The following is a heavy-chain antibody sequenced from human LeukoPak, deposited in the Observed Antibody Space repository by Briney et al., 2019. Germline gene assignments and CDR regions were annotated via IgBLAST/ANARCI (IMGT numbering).Heavy chain of an antibody. Sequence: SETLSLTCTVSSYSISSGYSWGWFRQSQGRGLEWIGSIDQSGTTYYHPSLKSRVTISVDTSKNQFSLQLTSVTAADTAVYFCGRDRPTGYYDYWGQGILVTVSS. J-gene: IGHJ4*02. CDR1: SYSISSGYS. D-gene: IGHD3-9*01. CDR2: IDQSGTT. V-gene: IGHV4-38-2*02. CDR3: GRDRPTGYYDY.